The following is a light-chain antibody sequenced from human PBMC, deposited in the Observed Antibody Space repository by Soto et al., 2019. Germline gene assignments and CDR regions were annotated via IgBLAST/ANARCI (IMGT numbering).Light chain of an antibody. CDR2: GVS. J-gene: IGKJ1*01. CDR1: ESVSSTS. Sequence: DIGLTQSPGTLSLSPGERATLSCRASESVSSTSLAWYQQKPGQAPRLLMYGVSSRATGIPDRFSGSGSGTDFTLTINRLEPEDFAVYFCQQYDNSVWTFGQGTKVEIK. CDR3: QQYDNSVWT. V-gene: IGKV3-20*01.